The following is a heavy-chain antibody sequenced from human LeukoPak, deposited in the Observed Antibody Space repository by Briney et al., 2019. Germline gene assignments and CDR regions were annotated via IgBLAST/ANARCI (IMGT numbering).Heavy chain of an antibody. D-gene: IGHD3-22*01. J-gene: IGHJ4*02. CDR1: GYTFTGHY. V-gene: IGHV1-2*06. CDR3: ARRYYDSSGYSHFDY. Sequence: ASAKVSCKASGYTFTGHYMHWVRQAPGQGLEWMGRINPNSGGTNSAQKFQGRVTMTRDTSISTAYMELSRLRSDDTAVYYCARRYYDSSGYSHFDYWGQGTLVTVSS. CDR2: INPNSGGT.